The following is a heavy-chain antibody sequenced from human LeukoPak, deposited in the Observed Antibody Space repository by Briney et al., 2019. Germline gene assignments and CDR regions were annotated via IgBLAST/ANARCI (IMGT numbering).Heavy chain of an antibody. Sequence: PGGSLRLSCAASGFTFNSYWMNWVRQAPGKGLEWVADINRDGSVKYYVDSVKGRFTISRDNSKNSLYLQMNSLRAEDTAVYYCAKCGRSGYSSGMDVWGQGTTVTVSS. D-gene: IGHD1-26*01. J-gene: IGHJ6*02. CDR3: AKCGRSGYSSGMDV. V-gene: IGHV3-7*05. CDR2: INRDGSVK. CDR1: GFTFNSYW.